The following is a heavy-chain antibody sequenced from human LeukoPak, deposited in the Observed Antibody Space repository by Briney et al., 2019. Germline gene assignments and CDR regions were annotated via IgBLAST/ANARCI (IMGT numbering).Heavy chain of an antibody. CDR3: ARDFQGWFDP. V-gene: IGHV4-59*01. J-gene: IGHJ5*02. CDR2: IYYSGST. CDR1: GGSISSYY. Sequence: SETLSLTCTVSGGSISSYYWSWIWQPPGKGLEWIGYIYYSGSTNYNPSLKSRVTISVDTSKNQFSLKLSSVTAADTAVYYCARDFQGWFDPWGQGTLVTVSS.